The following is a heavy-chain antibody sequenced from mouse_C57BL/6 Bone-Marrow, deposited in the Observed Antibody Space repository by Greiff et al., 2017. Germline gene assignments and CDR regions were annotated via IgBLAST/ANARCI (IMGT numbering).Heavy chain of an antibody. CDR3: AREDIYYGNYPLDD. J-gene: IGHJ2*01. V-gene: IGHV1-50*01. D-gene: IGHD2-1*01. CDR2: IDPSDSYP. Sequence: VQLKQPGAELVKPGASVKLSCKASGYTFTSYWLQWVKQRPGQGLEWIGEIDPSDSYPTYTQKFKGKATLTVDTSSSTAYMQLSSLTSEDSAVYYCAREDIYYGNYPLDDWGQGTTLTVAS. CDR1: GYTFTSYW.